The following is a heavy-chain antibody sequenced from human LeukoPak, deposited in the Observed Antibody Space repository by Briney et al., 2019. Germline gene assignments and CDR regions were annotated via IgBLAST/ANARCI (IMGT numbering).Heavy chain of an antibody. CDR3: ARDKYYYDSSGKLQGAFDI. D-gene: IGHD3-22*01. Sequence: SETLSLTCSVSRGSISSYYWSWIRQPAGKGLEWIGRIYTSGSTNYNPSLKSRVTISVDTSKNQFSLKLSSVTAADTAVYYCARDKYYYDSSGKLQGAFDIWGQGTMVTVSS. CDR2: IYTSGST. CDR1: RGSISSYY. J-gene: IGHJ3*02. V-gene: IGHV4-4*07.